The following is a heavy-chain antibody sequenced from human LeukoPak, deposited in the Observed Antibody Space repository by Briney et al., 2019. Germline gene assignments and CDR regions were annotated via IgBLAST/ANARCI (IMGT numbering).Heavy chain of an antibody. CDR2: IYYSGST. Sequence: PSETLSLTCTVSGGSISSYYWSWIRQPPGKGLEWIGYIYYSGSTNYNPSLKSRVTISVDTSKNQFSLKLSSVTAADTAVYYCARLYALVVAAYWGQGTLVTVSS. V-gene: IGHV4-59*08. D-gene: IGHD2-15*01. CDR3: ARLYALVVAAY. J-gene: IGHJ4*02. CDR1: GGSISSYY.